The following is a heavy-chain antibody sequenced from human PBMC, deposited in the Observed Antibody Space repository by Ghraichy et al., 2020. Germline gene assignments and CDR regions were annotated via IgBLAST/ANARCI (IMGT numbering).Heavy chain of an antibody. V-gene: IGHV4-39*01. CDR1: GGSISSSSYY. CDR3: ATDRWLQFPYYFDY. J-gene: IGHJ4*02. Sequence: SETLSLTCTVSGGSISSSSYYWGWIRQPPGKGLEWIGSIYYSGSTYYNPSLKSRVTISVDTSKNQFSLKLSSVTAADTAVYYCATDRWLQFPYYFDYWGQGTLVTVSS. D-gene: IGHD5-24*01. CDR2: IYYSGST.